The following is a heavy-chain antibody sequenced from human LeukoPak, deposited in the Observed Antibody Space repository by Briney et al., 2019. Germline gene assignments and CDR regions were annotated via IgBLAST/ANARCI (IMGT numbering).Heavy chain of an antibody. D-gene: IGHD3-10*01. J-gene: IGHJ5*02. CDR1: GGSISSYY. CDR2: IYYSGST. V-gene: IGHV4-59*01. CDR3: ARELDGSGSYPQNWFDP. Sequence: SETLSLTWTVSGGSISSYYWSWIRQPPGKGLEWIGYIYYSGSTNYNPSLKSRVTISVDTSKNQFSLKLSSVTAADTAVYYCARELDGSGSYPQNWFDPWGQGTLVTVSS.